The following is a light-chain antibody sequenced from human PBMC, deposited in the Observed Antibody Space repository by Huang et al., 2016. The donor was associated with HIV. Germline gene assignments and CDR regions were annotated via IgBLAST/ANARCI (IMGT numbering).Light chain of an antibody. CDR1: QRVGNH. CDR3: QQSSDYWT. V-gene: IGKV3-15*01. J-gene: IGKJ1*01. Sequence: IALTQSPATLSVSPGERVTLSCRASQRVGNHIAWYQQKPGQAPRLLIHDASTRAIGISSRFSGSGSGTEFTLTVSSLQSADLAVYYCQQSSDYWTFGQGTKIEFK. CDR2: DAS.